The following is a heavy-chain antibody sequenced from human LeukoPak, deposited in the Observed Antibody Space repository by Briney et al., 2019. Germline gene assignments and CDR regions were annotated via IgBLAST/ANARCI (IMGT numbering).Heavy chain of an antibody. D-gene: IGHD6-19*01. CDR2: IYFSGTT. CDR1: GGSISSNRYY. V-gene: IGHV4-39*01. Sequence: SETLSLTCSVSGGSISSNRYYWGWIRQPPGKGLEWLGNIYFSGTTYDNPALKSRVTISVDTSKNQFSLKLNSVTAADTAVYYCTRLGGLTLHSGWNYWFFDLWGRGTLVTVSS. CDR3: TRLGGLTLHSGWNYWFFDL. J-gene: IGHJ2*01.